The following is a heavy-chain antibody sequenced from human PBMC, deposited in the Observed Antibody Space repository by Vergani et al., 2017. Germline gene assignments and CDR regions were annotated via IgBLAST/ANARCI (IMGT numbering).Heavy chain of an antibody. CDR3: TTTFPQYCSSTSCYYYYYMDV. V-gene: IGHV3-15*01. CDR1: GFTFSNAW. D-gene: IGHD2-2*01. CDR2: IKSKTDGGTT. Sequence: EVQLVESGGGLVQPGESLRLSCAASGFTFSNAWMSWVRQAPGKGLEWVGRIKSKTDGGTTDYAAPVKGRFTISRDDSKNTLYLQMNSLKTEDTAVYYCTTTFPQYCSSTSCYYYYYMDVWGKGTTVTVSS. J-gene: IGHJ6*03.